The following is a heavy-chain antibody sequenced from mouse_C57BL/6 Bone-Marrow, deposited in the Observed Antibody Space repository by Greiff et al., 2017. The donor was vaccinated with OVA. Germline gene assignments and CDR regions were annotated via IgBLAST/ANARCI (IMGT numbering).Heavy chain of an antibody. CDR2: IYPGSGNT. J-gene: IGHJ1*03. Sequence: VQLQQSGPELVKPGASVKISCKASGYSFTSYYIHWVKQRPGQGLEWIGWIYPGSGNTKYNEKFKGKATLTADTSSSTAYMQLSSLTSEDSAVYYCARRGLPSKGWYFDVWGTGTTVTVSS. CDR3: ARRGLPSKGWYFDV. D-gene: IGHD1-3*01. CDR1: GYSFTSYY. V-gene: IGHV1-66*01.